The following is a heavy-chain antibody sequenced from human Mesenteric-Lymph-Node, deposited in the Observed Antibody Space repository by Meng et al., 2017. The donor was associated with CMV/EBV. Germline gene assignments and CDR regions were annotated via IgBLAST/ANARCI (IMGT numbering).Heavy chain of an antibody. V-gene: IGHV4-4*02. CDR2: IDHGGST. CDR1: GGCISSSNW. Sequence: SGGCISSSNWLRWVRQPAGKGLEWIGEIDHGGSTNYNPSLKSRVTISVDKSKNQFSLKLSSVTAADAAVYYCARGAYYGSGSYAPGYWGQGTLVTVSS. D-gene: IGHD3-10*01. J-gene: IGHJ4*02. CDR3: ARGAYYGSGSYAPGY.